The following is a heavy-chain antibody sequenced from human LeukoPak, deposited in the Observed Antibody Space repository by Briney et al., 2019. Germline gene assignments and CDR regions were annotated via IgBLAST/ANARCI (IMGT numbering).Heavy chain of an antibody. CDR1: GYAFTGSY. CDR2: INPNNGFT. V-gene: IGHV1-2*02. J-gene: IGHJ3*02. D-gene: IGHD3-22*01. CDR3: ARAESSIYDSSGRDAFDI. Sequence: ETSVKVSCKAAGYAFTGSYIHWVRQAPGQGLEWMGWINPNNGFTAYAQNFQGRVTMTRDTSISTAYMELSRLRSDDTAVYYCARAESSIYDSSGRDAFDIWGQGTMVTVSS.